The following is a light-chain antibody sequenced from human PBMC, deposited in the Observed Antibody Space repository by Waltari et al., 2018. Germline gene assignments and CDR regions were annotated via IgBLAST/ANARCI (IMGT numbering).Light chain of an antibody. V-gene: IGLV2-23*01. Sequence: QSALTQPASVSGSPGQSVTISCTGSSSDVGSYNLVSWYQQYPGKAPKLILYEGSKRPAGVSSRFSGSSSGNTSSLTISGLQTEDEADYHCCSYAGRNIYVVGTGTKVTVL. J-gene: IGLJ1*01. CDR1: SSDVGSYNL. CDR2: EGS. CDR3: CSYAGRNIYV.